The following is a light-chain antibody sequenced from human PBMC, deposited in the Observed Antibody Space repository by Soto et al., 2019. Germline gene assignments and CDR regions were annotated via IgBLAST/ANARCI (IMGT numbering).Light chain of an antibody. J-gene: IGKJ5*01. CDR2: DAS. CDR3: QQRSNWPIT. CDR1: QSVSSY. V-gene: IGKV3-11*01. Sequence: EIVLTQSPATLSLSPGERATLSCMASQSVSSYLAWYQQKPGQAPRLLIYDASNRATGIPARFSGSGSGTEFTRTISSLEPEDFAFYYCQQRSNWPITFGQGTRLEIK.